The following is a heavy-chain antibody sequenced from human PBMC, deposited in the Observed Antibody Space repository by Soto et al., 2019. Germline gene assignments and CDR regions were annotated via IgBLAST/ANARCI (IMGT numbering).Heavy chain of an antibody. D-gene: IGHD3-22*01. V-gene: IGHV3-30-3*01. CDR1: GFTFSSYA. Sequence: QVQLVESGGGVVQPGRSLRLSCAASGFTFSSYAMHWVRQAPGKGMVWVAVISYDGSNKYYADSVKGRFTISRDNSKNTLYLQMNSLRAEDTAVYYCARDQKDYYDISGYPDTNDYWGQGTLVTVSS. CDR2: ISYDGSNK. CDR3: ARDQKDYYDISGYPDTNDY. J-gene: IGHJ4*02.